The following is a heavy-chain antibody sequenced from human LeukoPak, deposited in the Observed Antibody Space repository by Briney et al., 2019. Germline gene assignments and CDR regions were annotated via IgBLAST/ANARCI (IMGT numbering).Heavy chain of an antibody. CDR1: GDSVSSNSAA. CDR3: ARDHRGYSSSDWSFASDI. CDR2: TYYRSKWYN. V-gene: IGHV6-1*01. D-gene: IGHD6-6*01. J-gene: IGHJ3*02. Sequence: SQTLSLTCAISGDSVSSNSAAWNWIRQSPSRGLEWLGRTYYRSKWYNDYAVSVKSRITINPDTSKNQFSLQLNSVTPEDTAVYYCARDHRGYSSSDWSFASDIWGQGTMVTVSS.